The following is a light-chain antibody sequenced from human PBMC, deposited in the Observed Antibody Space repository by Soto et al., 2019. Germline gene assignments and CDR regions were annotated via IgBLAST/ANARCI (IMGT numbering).Light chain of an antibody. J-gene: IGKJ5*01. CDR3: QQRKNWQVT. Sequence: EIVLTQSPVTLSLSPGERAALSCRASQSVSSYLAWYQQKPGQAPRLLIYDASNRATGIPARFSGSGSGTDFTLTISSLKPEDFAIYYCQQRKNWQVTFGQGTRLEIK. V-gene: IGKV3-11*01. CDR2: DAS. CDR1: QSVSSY.